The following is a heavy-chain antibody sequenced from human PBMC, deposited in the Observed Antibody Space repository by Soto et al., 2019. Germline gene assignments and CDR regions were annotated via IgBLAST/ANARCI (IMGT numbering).Heavy chain of an antibody. CDR3: ARGDIAAAVDY. V-gene: IGHV4-59*01. Sequence: SETLSLTCTVSGGSISSYYWSWIRQPPGKGLEWIGYIYYSGSTNYNPSLRSRVTISVDTSKNQFSLKLSSVTAADTAVYYCARGDIAAAVDYWGQGTLVTVSS. J-gene: IGHJ4*02. D-gene: IGHD6-13*01. CDR1: GGSISSYY. CDR2: IYYSGST.